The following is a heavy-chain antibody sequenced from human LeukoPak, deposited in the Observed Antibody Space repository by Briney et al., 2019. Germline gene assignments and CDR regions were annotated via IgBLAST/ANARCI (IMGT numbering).Heavy chain of an antibody. CDR3: AEYYYASGSYYNGRFDP. J-gene: IGHJ5*02. Sequence: TSETLSLTCTVSGGSISDYYWSWIRQPPGRGLEWIGYIYYSGSTNYSPSLKSRVTISVDRSKNQFSLKVSSVTAADTAVYYCAEYYYASGSYYNGRFDPWGQGMLVTVSS. CDR1: GGSISDYY. V-gene: IGHV4-59*01. D-gene: IGHD3-10*01. CDR2: IYYSGST.